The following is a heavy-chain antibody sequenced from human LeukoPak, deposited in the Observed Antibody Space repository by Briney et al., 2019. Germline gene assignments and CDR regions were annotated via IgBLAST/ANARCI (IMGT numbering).Heavy chain of an antibody. J-gene: IGHJ4*02. V-gene: IGHV3-48*01. CDR2: ISSSGNNI. Sequence: PGGSLRLSCAASGFTFSYYDMDWVRQAPGKGLEWVSHISSSGNNIYYADSVKGRFTISRDNAKNSLSLQMNSLRAEDTAVYYCAREAPTQFDYWGQGTLVTVSS. CDR1: GFTFSYYD. CDR3: AREAPTQFDY.